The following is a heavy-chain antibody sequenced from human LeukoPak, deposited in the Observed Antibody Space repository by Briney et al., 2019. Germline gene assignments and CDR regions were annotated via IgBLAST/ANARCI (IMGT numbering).Heavy chain of an antibody. CDR3: ARDEVGALQNDY. D-gene: IGHD1-26*01. J-gene: IGHJ4*02. CDR2: IIPIFGTA. V-gene: IGHV1-69*05. Sequence: SVKVSCKASGDTFSSYAISWVRQAPGQGLEWMGRIIPIFGTANYAQKFQGRVTITTDESTSTAYMELSSLRSEGTAVYYCARDEVGALQNDYWGQGTLVTVSS. CDR1: GDTFSSYA.